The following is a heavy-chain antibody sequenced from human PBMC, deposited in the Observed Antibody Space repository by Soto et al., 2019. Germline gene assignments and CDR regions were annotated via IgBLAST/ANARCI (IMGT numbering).Heavy chain of an antibody. CDR1: GFTVSNNY. CDR2: IYSSGGT. CDR3: ARDPPGIAASGSYK. J-gene: IGHJ4*02. D-gene: IGHD6-13*01. Sequence: DVQLEESGGGLIQPGGSLRLSCAVSGFTVSNNYMTWVRQAPGKGLEWVSLIYSSGGTKYADSVRGRFTISRDNSKNTLYLQMNSLKVEDTAVYYCARDPPGIAASGSYKWGQGTLVTVSS. V-gene: IGHV3-53*01.